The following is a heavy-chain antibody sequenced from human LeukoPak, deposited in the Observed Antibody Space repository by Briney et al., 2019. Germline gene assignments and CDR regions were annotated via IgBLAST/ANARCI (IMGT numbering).Heavy chain of an antibody. J-gene: IGHJ4*02. Sequence: PGGSLRLSCAASGFTFSSYGIHWVRQAPGKGLEWVSAISGSGGSTYYADSVKGRFTISRDNSKNTLYLQMNSLRAEDTALYYCARAYGSSGYFQLPIDYWGQGTLVTVSS. CDR3: ARAYGSSGYFQLPIDY. CDR2: ISGSGGST. CDR1: GFTFSSYG. D-gene: IGHD3-22*01. V-gene: IGHV3-23*01.